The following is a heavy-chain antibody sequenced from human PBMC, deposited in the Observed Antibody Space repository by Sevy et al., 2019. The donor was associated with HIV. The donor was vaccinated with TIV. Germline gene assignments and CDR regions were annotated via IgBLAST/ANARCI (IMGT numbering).Heavy chain of an antibody. CDR2: ISYDGSKK. Sequence: GGSLRLSCAASGFTFSSHGMHWVRQAPGKGLEWVGFISYDGSKKYYTNSVKGRFTISRDNSKNTVYLQMNSLRAEDTAVYSCAKLRSAFGPLDDWGQGTLVTVSS. D-gene: IGHD3-16*01. V-gene: IGHV3-30*18. CDR3: AKLRSAFGPLDD. CDR1: GFTFSSHG. J-gene: IGHJ4*02.